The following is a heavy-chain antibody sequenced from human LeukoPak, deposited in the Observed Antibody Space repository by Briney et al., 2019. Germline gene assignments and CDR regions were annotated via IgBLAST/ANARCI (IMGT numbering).Heavy chain of an antibody. CDR1: GFTFSNYW. Sequence: GGSLRLSCAASGFTFSNYWMTWVRQAPGKGLEWVANIKQDGSEKYYVDSVKGRFTISRDSAKNSLYLQMNSLRAEDTALYYCAREDQPRGTFDYWGQGILVTVSS. D-gene: IGHD2-15*01. CDR2: IKQDGSEK. V-gene: IGHV3-7*05. CDR3: AREDQPRGTFDY. J-gene: IGHJ4*02.